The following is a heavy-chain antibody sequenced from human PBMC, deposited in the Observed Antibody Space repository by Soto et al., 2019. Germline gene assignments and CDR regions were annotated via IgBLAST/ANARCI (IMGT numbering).Heavy chain of an antibody. CDR2: IIPIFGTA. CDR3: AEQSSGYSYYFDY. CDR1: GGTFGSYA. J-gene: IGHJ4*02. Sequence: SVKVSCKASGGTFGSYAISWVRQAPGQGLEWMGGIIPIFGTANYAQKFQGRVTITADESTSTAYMELSSLRSEDTAVYYCAEQSSGYSYYFDYWGQGSLVIVSS. V-gene: IGHV1-69*13. D-gene: IGHD3-22*01.